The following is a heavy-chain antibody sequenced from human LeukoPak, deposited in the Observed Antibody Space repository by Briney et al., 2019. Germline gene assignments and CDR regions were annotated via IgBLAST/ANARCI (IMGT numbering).Heavy chain of an antibody. D-gene: IGHD1-26*01. J-gene: IGHJ4*02. CDR1: GFTFSSYN. CDR3: ARVVVGNYYGGVLDY. CDR2: ISRSSRYR. Sequence: KTGGSLRLSCAASGFTFSSYNMNWVRQAPGKGLEWVSSISRSSRYRYYADSVKGRFTISRDNAKTSLYLQMNSLRAEDTAVNYCARVVVGNYYGGVLDYWGQGTLVTVSS. V-gene: IGHV3-21*01.